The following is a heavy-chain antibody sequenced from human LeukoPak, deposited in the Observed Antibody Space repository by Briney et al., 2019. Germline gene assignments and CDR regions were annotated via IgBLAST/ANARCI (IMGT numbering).Heavy chain of an antibody. CDR2: ISSSSSYI. D-gene: IGHD2-2*01. J-gene: IGHJ4*02. CDR3: ARDRSSIVVVPAASDY. V-gene: IGHV3-21*01. Sequence: GGSLRLSCAASGFTFSSYSMNWVRQAPGKGLEWVSSISSSSSYIYYADSVKGRFTISRDNAKNSLYLQMNSLRAEDTAVYYCARDRSSIVVVPAASDYWGQGTLVTASS. CDR1: GFTFSSYS.